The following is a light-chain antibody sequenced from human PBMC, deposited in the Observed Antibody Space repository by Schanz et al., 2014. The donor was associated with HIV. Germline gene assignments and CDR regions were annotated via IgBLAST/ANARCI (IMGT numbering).Light chain of an antibody. Sequence: QLVLTQSPSASASLGASVKLTCTLSSGHSTYVIAWHQQQPGKGPRFLMKVNSDVGHTKGDGIPDRFSGSSSGAERYLTISSLQSEDEADYYCQTWGTGIQVFGGGTKLTV. CDR3: QTWGTGIQV. CDR1: SGHSTYV. V-gene: IGLV4-69*02. J-gene: IGLJ3*02. CDR2: VNSDVGH.